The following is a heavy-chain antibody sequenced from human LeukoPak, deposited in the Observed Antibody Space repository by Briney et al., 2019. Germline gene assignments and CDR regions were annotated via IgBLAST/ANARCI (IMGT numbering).Heavy chain of an antibody. D-gene: IGHD3-3*01. V-gene: IGHV4-34*01. CDR3: ARQARFGVVTHYYVDV. CDR1: GGSFSGYY. J-gene: IGHJ6*03. Sequence: SETLSLTCAVYGGSFSGYYWSWIRQPPGKGLEWIGEINHSGSTNYNPSLKSRVTISVDTSKNQFSLKLSSVTAADTAVYYCARQARFGVVTHYYVDVWGKGTTVTVSS. CDR2: INHSGST.